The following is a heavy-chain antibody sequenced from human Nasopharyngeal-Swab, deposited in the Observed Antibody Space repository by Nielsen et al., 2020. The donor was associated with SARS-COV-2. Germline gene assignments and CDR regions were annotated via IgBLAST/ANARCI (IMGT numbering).Heavy chain of an antibody. V-gene: IGHV3-21*01. D-gene: IGHD3-22*01. J-gene: IGHJ3*02. CDR2: ISSSSSYI. CDR1: GFTFSSYS. Sequence: GESLKISCAASGFTFSSYSLNWVRQAPGKGLEWVSSISSSSSYIYYADSVKGRFTISRDNAKISLYLQMNSLRAEDTAVYYCVSDRFRLLLCVRSIPFHGSGYSPGHAFDIWGQGTMVTVSS. CDR3: VSDRFRLLLCVRSIPFHGSGYSPGHAFDI.